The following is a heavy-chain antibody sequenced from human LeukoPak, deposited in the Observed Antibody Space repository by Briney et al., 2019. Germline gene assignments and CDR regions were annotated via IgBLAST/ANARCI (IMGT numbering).Heavy chain of an antibody. Sequence: GGSLRLSCAASGFTFSSYAMHWVRQAPGKGLEWVSAISGSGGSTYYADSVKGRFTISRDNSKNTLYLQMNSLRAEDTAVYYCAKDGPDDFWTGYDYWGQGTLVTVSS. CDR1: GFTFSSYA. V-gene: IGHV3-23*01. CDR2: ISGSGGST. D-gene: IGHD3-3*01. CDR3: AKDGPDDFWTGYDY. J-gene: IGHJ4*02.